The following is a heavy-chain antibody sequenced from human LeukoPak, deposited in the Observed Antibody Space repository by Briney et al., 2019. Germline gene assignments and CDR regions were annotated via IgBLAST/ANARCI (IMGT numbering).Heavy chain of an antibody. D-gene: IGHD5-18*01. CDR2: IRSDGSNK. J-gene: IGHJ4*02. Sequence: GGSLRLSCAGSGFSFSSYGMHWVRQAPGKELEWMAFIRSDGSNKYYADSVKGRFTISRDNSKNTLYLQMNSLRAEDTAVYYCAKDDSYGSYYFDYWGQGTLVTVSS. CDR1: GFSFSSYG. CDR3: AKDDSYGSYYFDY. V-gene: IGHV3-30*02.